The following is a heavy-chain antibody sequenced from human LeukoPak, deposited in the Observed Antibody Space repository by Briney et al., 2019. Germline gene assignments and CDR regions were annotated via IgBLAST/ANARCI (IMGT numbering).Heavy chain of an antibody. J-gene: IGHJ4*02. CDR1: GGSLSGYY. D-gene: IGHD3-10*01. Sequence: SETLSLTCVVSGGSLSGYYWSWIRQPPGKGLEWIGEINNSGSTNYNPSLKSRVTISVDTSKNQFPLKVSSVTAADTAVYYCAKDRYGSGSYYDYWGQGTLVTVSS. CDR2: INNSGST. CDR3: AKDRYGSGSYYDY. V-gene: IGHV4-34*01.